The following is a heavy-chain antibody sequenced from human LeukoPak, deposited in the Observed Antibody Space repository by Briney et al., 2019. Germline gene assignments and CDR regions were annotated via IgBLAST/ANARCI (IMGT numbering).Heavy chain of an antibody. CDR2: ISGSGGST. D-gene: IGHD6-13*01. CDR1: GFTFSSYA. V-gene: IGHV3-23*01. Sequence: GGSLRLSCAASGFTFSSYAMSWVRQAPGKGLEWVSSISGSGGSTYYADSVKGRFTISRDNSKNTLYLQMNSLRAEDTAVYYCAKDPKYSSSWYYYFDYWGQGTLVTVSS. CDR3: AKDPKYSSSWYYYFDY. J-gene: IGHJ4*02.